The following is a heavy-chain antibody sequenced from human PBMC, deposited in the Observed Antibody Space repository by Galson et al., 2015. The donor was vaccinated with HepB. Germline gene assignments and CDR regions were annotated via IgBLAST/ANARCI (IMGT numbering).Heavy chain of an antibody. J-gene: IGHJ3*02. D-gene: IGHD3-10*01. CDR3: ARGYYYASGADYAFDI. V-gene: IGHV3-11*01. CDR2: ISTSGNTI. CDR1: GFTFSDYY. Sequence: SLRLSCAASGFTFSDYYMSWIRQAPGKGLEWVAYISTSGNTIFYADSVKGRFTISRDNARNSLFLQMSSLRAEDTAMYYCARGYYYASGADYAFDIWGQGTMVTVSS.